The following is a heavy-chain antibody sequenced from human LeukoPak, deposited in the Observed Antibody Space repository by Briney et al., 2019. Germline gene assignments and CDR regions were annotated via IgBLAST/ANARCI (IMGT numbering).Heavy chain of an antibody. CDR3: AKDGAWLRFDD. V-gene: IGHV3-23*01. CDR2: ISPGGGPT. D-gene: IGHD5-12*01. Sequence: GGSLRLSCEGSGFPFSSHGMNWVRQAPGKGLEWVSGISPGGGPTYYADSVRGRFTISRDDSKNTLYVQMKNLRAEDTAVYYCAKDGAWLRFDDWGQGILVTVSS. J-gene: IGHJ4*02. CDR1: GFPFSSHG.